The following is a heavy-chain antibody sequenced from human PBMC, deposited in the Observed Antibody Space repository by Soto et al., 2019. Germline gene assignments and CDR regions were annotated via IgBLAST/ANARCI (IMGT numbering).Heavy chain of an antibody. CDR1: GDSVSSNSAA. J-gene: IGHJ4*02. Sequence: QVQLQQSGPGLVKPSQTLALTCAISGDSVSSNSAAWNWIRQSTSRGLEWLGRTYYRSKWYNDYAVSVNSRITINPDTSKNQCSLQLNSVTPEDAAVYYCARERIAVAGQCFDHWGQVTLLTVSS. CDR3: ARERIAVAGQCFDH. D-gene: IGHD6-19*01. V-gene: IGHV6-1*01. CDR2: TYYRSKWYN.